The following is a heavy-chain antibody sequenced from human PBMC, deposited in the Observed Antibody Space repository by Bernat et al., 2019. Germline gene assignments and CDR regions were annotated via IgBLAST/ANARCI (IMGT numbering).Heavy chain of an antibody. CDR2: ISSSSSYL. V-gene: IGHV3-21*01. CDR1: GFTFSSYS. Sequence: EVQLVESGGGLVKPGGSLRLSCAASGFTFSSYSMNWVRQAPGKGLEWVSSISSSSSYLYYADSMKGRFTISRDNAKNSLYLHMNSLRDDDTAVYYCARDLAGSSWYFSEGHFEYWGQGTLVTVSS. J-gene: IGHJ4*02. CDR3: ARDLAGSSWYFSEGHFEY. D-gene: IGHD6-13*01.